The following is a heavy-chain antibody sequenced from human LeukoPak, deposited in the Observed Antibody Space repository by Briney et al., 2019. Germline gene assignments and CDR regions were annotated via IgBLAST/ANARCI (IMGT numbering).Heavy chain of an antibody. J-gene: IGHJ4*02. Sequence: GGSLRLSCAGSGFIFNNYAMHWVRQPPGKGLEWVSGISWNSGSIDYADSVKGRFTISRDNAKNSLHLQMNSLRVEDTAFYYCAKDNRRHYTSGPNPDSLHWGQGALVAVSS. CDR3: AKDNRRHYTSGPNPDSLH. V-gene: IGHV3-9*01. D-gene: IGHD6-19*01. CDR1: GFIFNNYA. CDR2: ISWNSGSI.